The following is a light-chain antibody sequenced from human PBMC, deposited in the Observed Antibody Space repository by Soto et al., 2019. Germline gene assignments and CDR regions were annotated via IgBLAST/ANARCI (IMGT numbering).Light chain of an antibody. CDR1: SSDIGAGHG. CDR3: HSYDSSQPAVV. CDR2: DDT. J-gene: IGLJ3*02. V-gene: IGLV1-40*01. Sequence: QSVLTQSPSVSGAPGQRVTISCTGGSSDIGAGHGVHWYQQLPGTAPKLLIYDDTNRPSRVPDRFSGSKAGTSASLAITGLQAADDGDYYRHSYDSSQPAVVFGGGTKLTLL.